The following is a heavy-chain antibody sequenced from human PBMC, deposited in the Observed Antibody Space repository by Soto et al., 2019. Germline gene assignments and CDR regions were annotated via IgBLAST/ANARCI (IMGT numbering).Heavy chain of an antibody. D-gene: IGHD6-6*01. V-gene: IGHV4-30-2*01. J-gene: IGHJ4*02. CDR3: ARLFLRSSSQNTDFDY. Sequence: PSETLSLTCAVSGGSISSGGYSWSWIRQPPGKGLEWIGYIYHSGSTYYNPSLKSRVTISVDTSKNQFSLKLSSVTAADTAVYYCARLFLRSSSQNTDFDYWGQGTLVTVSS. CDR1: GGSISSGGYS. CDR2: IYHSGST.